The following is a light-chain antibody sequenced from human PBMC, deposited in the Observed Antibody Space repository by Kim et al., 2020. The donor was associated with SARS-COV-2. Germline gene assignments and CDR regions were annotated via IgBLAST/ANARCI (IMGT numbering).Light chain of an antibody. J-gene: IGLJ2*01. Sequence: SVLTQPPSVSGAPGQRVTISCTGSSSNIGAGYGVHWYQQLPGTAPKLLIYDNINRPSGVPDRFSGSKSGTSASLAITGLQAEDEADYYCQSYDSGLTGRVFGGGTQLTVL. CDR2: DNI. V-gene: IGLV1-40*01. CDR1: SSNIGAGYG. CDR3: QSYDSGLTGRV.